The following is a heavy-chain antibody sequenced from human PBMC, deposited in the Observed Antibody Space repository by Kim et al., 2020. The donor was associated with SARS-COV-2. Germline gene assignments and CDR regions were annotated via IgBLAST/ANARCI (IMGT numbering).Heavy chain of an antibody. J-gene: IGHJ4*02. Sequence: ADSVRGRFTNSRDNSQNTLYLQMDSLRVEDTAVYYCAEDVLYVSGRGYFDSWGQGVLVTVSS. V-gene: IGHV3-23*03. D-gene: IGHD3-10*01. CDR3: AEDVLYVSGRGYFDS.